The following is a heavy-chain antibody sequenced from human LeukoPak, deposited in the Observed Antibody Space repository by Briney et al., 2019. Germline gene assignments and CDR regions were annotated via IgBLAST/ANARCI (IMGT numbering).Heavy chain of an antibody. CDR1: GLTFGDYV. V-gene: IGHV3-7*01. CDR3: ARVLLWFGEPLHSDY. J-gene: IGHJ4*02. Sequence: GSLRLSCTASGLTFGDYVMSWFRQAPGKGLEWVANIMQDGSEKYYVDSVKGRFTISRDNAKNSLYLQMNSLRVEDTAVYYCARVLLWFGEPLHSDYWGQGTLVTVSS. CDR2: IMQDGSEK. D-gene: IGHD3-10*01.